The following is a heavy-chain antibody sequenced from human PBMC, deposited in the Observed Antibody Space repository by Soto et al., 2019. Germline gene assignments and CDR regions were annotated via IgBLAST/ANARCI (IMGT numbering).Heavy chain of an antibody. V-gene: IGHV3-7*01. Sequence: GGSLRLSCAASGFTFSSYWMSWVRQAPGKGLEWVANIKQDGSEKYYVDSAKGRFTISRDNAKNSLYLQMNSLRAEDTAVYYCARDLSTDYDFWSGYPTSGWFDPWGQGALVTVSS. CDR2: IKQDGSEK. CDR3: ARDLSTDYDFWSGYPTSGWFDP. J-gene: IGHJ5*01. D-gene: IGHD3-3*01. CDR1: GFTFSSYW.